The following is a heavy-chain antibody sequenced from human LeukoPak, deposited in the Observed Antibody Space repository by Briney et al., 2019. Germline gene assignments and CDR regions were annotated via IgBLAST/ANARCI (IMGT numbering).Heavy chain of an antibody. Sequence: GGSLRLSCAASGFTFSSYAMSWVRQAPGKGLEWVSAISGSGGSTYYADSVKGRFTVSRDNSKNTLYLQMNSLRAEDTAVYYCAKFLPTHIVVANYYFDYWGQGTLVTVSS. CDR3: AKFLPTHIVVANYYFDY. J-gene: IGHJ4*02. CDR2: ISGSGGST. D-gene: IGHD2-21*01. V-gene: IGHV3-23*01. CDR1: GFTFSSYA.